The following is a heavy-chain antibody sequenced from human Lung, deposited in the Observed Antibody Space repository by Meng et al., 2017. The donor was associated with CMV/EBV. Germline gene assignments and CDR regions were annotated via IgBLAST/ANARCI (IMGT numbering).Heavy chain of an antibody. CDR2: ISYDGSNK. CDR3: ARDVIVGALSGGDAFDI. Sequence: GESLKISCAASGFTFSSYAMHWVRQAPGKGLEWVAVISYDGSNKYYADSVKGRFTISRDNSKNTLYLQMNSLRAEDTAVYYCARDVIVGALSGGDAFDIWGQGTMVTVSS. CDR1: GFTFSSYA. V-gene: IGHV3-30*04. D-gene: IGHD1-26*01. J-gene: IGHJ3*02.